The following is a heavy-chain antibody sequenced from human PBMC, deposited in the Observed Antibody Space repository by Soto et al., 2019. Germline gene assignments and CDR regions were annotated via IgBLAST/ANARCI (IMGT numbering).Heavy chain of an antibody. Sequence: QVQLVESGGGVVQPGMSLRLSCAASGFTFSSYAMHWVRQAPGKGLEWVAAMWYDGGNEYHADSVKGRFTISRDNSKNMLYLQMNSQRGEDSAVYYCARDLRGFTSWPGYYYGMDVWGPETTVTVSS. J-gene: IGHJ6*02. CDR3: ARDLRGFTSWPGYYYGMDV. D-gene: IGHD1-1*01. V-gene: IGHV3-33*01. CDR2: MWYDGGNE. CDR1: GFTFSSYA.